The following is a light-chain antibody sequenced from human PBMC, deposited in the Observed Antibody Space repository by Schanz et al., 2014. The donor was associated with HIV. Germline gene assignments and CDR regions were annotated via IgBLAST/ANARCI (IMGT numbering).Light chain of an antibody. Sequence: QPVLTQPPSASGTPGQRVTISCSGSTSNIGRYTVNWYQHLPGTAPKFLIYSNSQRPSGVPDRFSGSGSGASASLAISGLQSEDEADYYCAAWDDSLRAWVFGGGTKLTVL. CDR1: TSNIGRYT. CDR2: SNS. CDR3: AAWDDSLRAWV. V-gene: IGLV1-44*01. J-gene: IGLJ3*02.